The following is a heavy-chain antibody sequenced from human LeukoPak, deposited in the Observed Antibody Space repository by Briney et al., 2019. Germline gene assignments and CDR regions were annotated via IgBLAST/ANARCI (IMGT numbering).Heavy chain of an antibody. D-gene: IGHD3-10*01. Sequence: GGSLRLSCAASGFAFSSYAMSWVRQAPGKGLEWVSAISGSGGSTYYADSVKGRFTISRDNSKNTLYLQMNSLRAEDTAVYYCAKLGMVRGVTTPYWGQGTLVTVSS. J-gene: IGHJ4*02. CDR2: ISGSGGST. CDR3: AKLGMVRGVTTPY. CDR1: GFAFSSYA. V-gene: IGHV3-23*01.